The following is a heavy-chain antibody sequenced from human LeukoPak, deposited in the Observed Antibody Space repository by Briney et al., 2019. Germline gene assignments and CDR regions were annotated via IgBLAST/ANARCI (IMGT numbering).Heavy chain of an antibody. J-gene: IGHJ6*04. CDR1: GFTFYDYG. D-gene: IGHD3-10*02. Sequence: GGSLRLSCAASGFTFYDYGMTWVRQAPGKGLEWVSTISGSGLSTYYADSVKGRFTISRDNAKNSLYLQMNSLRAEDTAVYYCAELGITMIGGVWGKGTTVTISS. CDR2: ISGSGLST. CDR3: AELGITMIGGV. V-gene: IGHV3-23*01.